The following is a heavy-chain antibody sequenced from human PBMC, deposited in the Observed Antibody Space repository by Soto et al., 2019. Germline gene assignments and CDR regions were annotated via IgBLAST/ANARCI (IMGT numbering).Heavy chain of an antibody. J-gene: IGHJ4*02. CDR2: IYHSGST. D-gene: IGHD3-22*01. CDR1: GYSISSGYY. Sequence: PSETLSLTCAVSGYSISSGYYWGWIRQPPGKGLEWIESIYHSGSTYYNPSLRSRVTISVDTSKNQFSLKLSSVTAADTAVYYCARMVGYYDSSGYFDYWGQGTLVTVSS. CDR3: ARMVGYYDSSGYFDY. V-gene: IGHV4-38-2*01.